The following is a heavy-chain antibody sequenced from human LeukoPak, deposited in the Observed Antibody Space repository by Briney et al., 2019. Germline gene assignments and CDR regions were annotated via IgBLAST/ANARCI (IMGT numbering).Heavy chain of an antibody. CDR3: ARAMKDCSGGSCHIWFDP. Sequence: GASVKVSCKASGYTFTSYDINWVRQATGQGLEWMGWINPNSGGTNYAQKFQGRVTMTRDTSISTAYMELSRLRSDDTAVYYCARAMKDCSGGSCHIWFDPWGQGTLVTVSS. CDR1: GYTFTSYD. D-gene: IGHD2-15*01. J-gene: IGHJ5*02. CDR2: INPNSGGT. V-gene: IGHV1-2*02.